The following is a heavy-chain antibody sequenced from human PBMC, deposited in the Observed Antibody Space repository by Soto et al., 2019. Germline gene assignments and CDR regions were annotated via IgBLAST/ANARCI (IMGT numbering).Heavy chain of an antibody. CDR1: GFTFTTYS. Sequence: GGSLRLSCAASGFTFTTYSMNWVRQAPGKGLEWVSSITGSGYTFYADSVKGRFTISRDNAKNSLYLQMNSLRAEDTAVYYCARDPDGGDYWGQGTLVTVSS. D-gene: IGHD3-16*01. J-gene: IGHJ4*02. CDR2: ITGSGYT. V-gene: IGHV3-21*01. CDR3: ARDPDGGDY.